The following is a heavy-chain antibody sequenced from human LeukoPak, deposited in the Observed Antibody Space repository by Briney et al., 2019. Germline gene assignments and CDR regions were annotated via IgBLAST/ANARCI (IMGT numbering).Heavy chain of an antibody. D-gene: IGHD6-6*01. CDR1: GYTHASYS. CDR2: ISPSGGST. V-gene: IGHV1-46*01. CDR3: ARNPYSTSQHWFDP. J-gene: IGHJ5*02. Sequence: GASVKVSCKASGYTHASYSIHWVRQAPGQGLEWMGIISPSGGSTNYAQNFQGRVTMTRDTSTNTVYMELSSLRSEDTAVYYCARNPYSTSQHWFDPWGQGTLVTVSS.